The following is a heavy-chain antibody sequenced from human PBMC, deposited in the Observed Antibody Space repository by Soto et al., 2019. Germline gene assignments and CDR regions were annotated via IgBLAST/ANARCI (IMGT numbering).Heavy chain of an antibody. J-gene: IGHJ5*01. CDR2: INHSGRV. CDR3: SARAYDTNGYYRFDP. V-gene: IGHV4-34*01. CDR1: GGSFSGHS. Sequence: SETLSLTCAVYGGSFSGHSWTWIRQSPGKGLEWIGDINHSGRVNYSPSLKSRVTISLDTSKNQFSLTLSAVTAADTAMYYCSARAYDTNGYYRFDPWGQGTLVTVSS. D-gene: IGHD3-22*01.